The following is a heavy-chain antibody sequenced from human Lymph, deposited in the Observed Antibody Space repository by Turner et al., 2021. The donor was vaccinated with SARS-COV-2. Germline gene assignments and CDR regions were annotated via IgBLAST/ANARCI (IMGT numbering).Heavy chain of an antibody. CDR2: IYSGGST. CDR3: ARDFREGAFDI. J-gene: IGHJ3*02. Sequence: EVQLVESGGGLVQPGGSLSLSCAASGITVSSNYMSWVRQAPGKGLEWVSVIYSGGSTVYADSVKGRFTISRDKSKNTLYLQMNSLRAEDTAVYYCARDFREGAFDIWGQGTMVTISS. D-gene: IGHD3-10*01. V-gene: IGHV3-66*01. CDR1: GITVSSNY.